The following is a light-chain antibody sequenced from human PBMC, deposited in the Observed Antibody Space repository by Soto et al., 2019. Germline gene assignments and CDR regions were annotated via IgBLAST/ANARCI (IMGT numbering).Light chain of an antibody. CDR2: GAS. V-gene: IGKV3-15*01. CDR1: QIVSRN. J-gene: IGKJ1*01. CDR3: KQYTNWPS. Sequence: IVLTHSPSKLFAPPLERATRSFRASQIVSRNLAWYQKKPGQAPRLLIYGASTRATGFPARFSGSGSGTEFTLTISSLQSEDFAVYYCKQYTNWPSFGKGHTGDIK.